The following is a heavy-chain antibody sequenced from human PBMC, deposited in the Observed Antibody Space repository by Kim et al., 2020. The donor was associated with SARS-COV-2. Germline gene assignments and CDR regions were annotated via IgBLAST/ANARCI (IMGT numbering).Heavy chain of an antibody. CDR3: AKDKGRGVTTGLLDY. D-gene: IGHD4-17*01. Sequence: GGSLRLSCAASGFTFSSYGMHWVRQAPGKGLEWVAVISYDGSNKYYADSVKGRFTISRDNSKNTLYLQMNSLRAEDTAVYYCAKDKGRGVTTGLLDYWGQGTLVTVSS. J-gene: IGHJ4*02. CDR2: ISYDGSNK. CDR1: GFTFSSYG. V-gene: IGHV3-30*18.